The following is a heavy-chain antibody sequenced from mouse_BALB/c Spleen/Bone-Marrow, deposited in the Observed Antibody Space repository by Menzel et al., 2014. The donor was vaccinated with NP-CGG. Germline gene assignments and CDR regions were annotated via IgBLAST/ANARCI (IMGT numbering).Heavy chain of an antibody. J-gene: IGHJ3*01. CDR2: ISSGSSTI. CDR1: GFTFSSFG. CDR3: AREDYDLFAY. V-gene: IGHV5-17*02. D-gene: IGHD2-4*01. Sequence: EVKLMESGGGLVQPGGSRKLSCAASGFTFSSFGMHWVRQAPEKGLEWVAYISSGSSTIYYADTVKGRFTISRDNPKNTLFLQMTSLRSEDTAMYYCAREDYDLFAYWGQGTLVTVSA.